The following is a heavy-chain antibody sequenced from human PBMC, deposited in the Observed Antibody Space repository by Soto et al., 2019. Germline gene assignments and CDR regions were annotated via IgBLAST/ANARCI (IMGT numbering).Heavy chain of an antibody. Sequence: SLTLSRTFTVSAGSISRYYWSWIRPPAGNELAWIWRIYTGWSTTYTPSLKSRVTMSVDTSKRQFSLQLSSETAADTAVYYCAGALGGLRWFGESYYGMEGCGRVTTIVVAS. CDR3: AGALGGLRWFGESYYGMEG. J-gene: IGHJ6*01. CDR1: AGSISRYY. D-gene: IGHD3-10*01. V-gene: IGHV4-4*07. CDR2: IYTGWST.